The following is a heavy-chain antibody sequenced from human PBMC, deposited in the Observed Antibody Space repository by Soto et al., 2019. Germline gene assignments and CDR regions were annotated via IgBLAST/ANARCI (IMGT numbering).Heavy chain of an antibody. Sequence: EVQLLESGGGLVQPGGSLRLSCAASGFTFSSYAMSWVREAPGKGLEWVSAISGSGGSTYYADSVKGRFTISRDNSKNTLYLQMNSLRAEDTAVYYCAKDTDIVLVPAGWFDPWGQGTLVTVSS. CDR2: ISGSGGST. V-gene: IGHV3-23*01. J-gene: IGHJ5*02. D-gene: IGHD2-2*01. CDR1: GFTFSSYA. CDR3: AKDTDIVLVPAGWFDP.